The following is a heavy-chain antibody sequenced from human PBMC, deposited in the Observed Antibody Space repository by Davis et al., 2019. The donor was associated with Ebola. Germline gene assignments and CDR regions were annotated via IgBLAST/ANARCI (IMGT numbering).Heavy chain of an antibody. CDR2: IKQDGSEK. V-gene: IGHV3-7*03. D-gene: IGHD2-15*01. CDR3: AKADCSGGSCYSIDY. CDR1: GFTFSSYW. Sequence: GGSLRLSCAASGFTFSSYWMSWVRQAPGKGLEWVANIKQDGSEKYYVDSVKGRFTISRDNSKNTLYLQMNSLRAEDTAVYYCAKADCSGGSCYSIDYWGQGTLVTVSS. J-gene: IGHJ4*02.